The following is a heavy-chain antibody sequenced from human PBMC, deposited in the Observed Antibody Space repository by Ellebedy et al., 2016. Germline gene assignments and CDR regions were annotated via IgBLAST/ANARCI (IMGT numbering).Heavy chain of an antibody. Sequence: GESLKISCEASGFNFGTFIMNWVRQAPGKGLEWVSFITSTSSMTYYADSVKGRFTISRDNAKNSLYLQMNSLRAEDTAVYYCARDRFYGSGIYYFDSWGQGTLVTVSS. D-gene: IGHD3-10*01. CDR3: ARDRFYGSGIYYFDS. CDR1: GFNFGTFI. J-gene: IGHJ4*02. V-gene: IGHV3-48*01. CDR2: ITSTSSMT.